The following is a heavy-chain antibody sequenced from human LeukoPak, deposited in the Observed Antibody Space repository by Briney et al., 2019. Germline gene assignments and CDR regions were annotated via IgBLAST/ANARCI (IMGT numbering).Heavy chain of an antibody. CDR1: GYTFTSYY. Sequence: ASVKVSCKASGYTFTSYYMHWVRQAPGQGLEWMGIINPSGGSTSYAQKFQGRVTMTRDTSTSTVYMELSSLRSEDTAVYHCARDHYYDSSGYPALDAFDIWGQGTMVTVSS. V-gene: IGHV1-46*01. CDR3: ARDHYYDSSGYPALDAFDI. D-gene: IGHD3-22*01. J-gene: IGHJ3*02. CDR2: INPSGGST.